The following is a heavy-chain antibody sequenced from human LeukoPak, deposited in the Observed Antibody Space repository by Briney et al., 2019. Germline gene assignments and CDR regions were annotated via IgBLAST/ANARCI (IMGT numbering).Heavy chain of an antibody. D-gene: IGHD3-10*01. J-gene: IGHJ4*02. CDR1: GGSISHYY. CDR2: IYYSGST. Sequence: SETLSLTCTVSGGSISHYYWSWIRQPPGKGLEWIGHIYYSGSTTYNPSLNSRVTISVDTSKNQFSLNLNSVTAADTAVYYCARHFNSGTYPLDYWGQGTLVTVS. V-gene: IGHV4-59*08. CDR3: ARHFNSGTYPLDY.